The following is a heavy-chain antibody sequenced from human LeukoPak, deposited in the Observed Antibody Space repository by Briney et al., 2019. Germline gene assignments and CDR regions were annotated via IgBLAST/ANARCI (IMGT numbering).Heavy chain of an antibody. D-gene: IGHD5-18*01. CDR3: ATGDKIHWYFDL. J-gene: IGHJ2*01. CDR1: GYTLTELS. V-gene: IGHV1-24*01. Sequence: ASVKVSCKVSGYTLTELSMHWVRQAPGKGLEWMGGFDPENGETIFAQKFQGRVTMTEDTSTDTAYMELSSLRSEDAAVYYCATGDKIHWYFDLRGRGTLVTVSS. CDR2: FDPENGET.